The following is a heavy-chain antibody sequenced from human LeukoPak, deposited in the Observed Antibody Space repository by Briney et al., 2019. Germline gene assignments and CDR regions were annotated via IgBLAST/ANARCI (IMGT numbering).Heavy chain of an antibody. CDR1: GGSISSYY. J-gene: IGHJ6*02. CDR2: IYYSGST. CDR3: ARAGSTYSGSYYYGMDV. V-gene: IGHV4-59*01. Sequence: SETLSLTCTVSGGSISSYYWSWIQQPPGKGLEWIGYIYYSGSTNYNPSLKSRVTISVDTSKNQFSLKLSSVTAADTAVYYCARAGSTYSGSYYYGMDVWGQGTTVTVSS. D-gene: IGHD1-26*01.